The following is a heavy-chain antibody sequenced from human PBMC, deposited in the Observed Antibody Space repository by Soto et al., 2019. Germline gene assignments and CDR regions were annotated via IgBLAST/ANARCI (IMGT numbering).Heavy chain of an antibody. D-gene: IGHD6-6*01. V-gene: IGHV3-30-3*01. Sequence: GGSLRLSCAASGFIFSSYAMHWVRQAPGKGLEWVAVISYDGSNKYYADSVKGRFTISRDNSKNTLYLQMNSLRAEDTAVYYCARDRNTSYSSFFAFDYWGQGTLVTVSS. J-gene: IGHJ4*02. CDR3: ARDRNTSYSSFFAFDY. CDR1: GFIFSSYA. CDR2: ISYDGSNK.